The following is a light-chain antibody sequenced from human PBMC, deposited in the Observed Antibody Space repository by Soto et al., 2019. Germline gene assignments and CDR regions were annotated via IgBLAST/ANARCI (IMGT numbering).Light chain of an antibody. J-gene: IGKJ1*01. Sequence: DIPMTQSPSSLSASVGDRVTITCRASQGISNYLAWYQQRPGKVPKLVIYAASTLQSGVPSRFSGSGSGTDFSLTISSLQPEDVATYYCQKYDSAPWTFGQGTKVEIK. V-gene: IGKV1-27*01. CDR1: QGISNY. CDR3: QKYDSAPWT. CDR2: AAS.